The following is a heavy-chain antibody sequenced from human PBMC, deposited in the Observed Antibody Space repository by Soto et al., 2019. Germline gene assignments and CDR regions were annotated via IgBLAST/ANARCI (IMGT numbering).Heavy chain of an antibody. CDR1: GFTFSTYA. V-gene: IGHV3-23*01. CDR2: ISGSGRRI. Sequence: EVQLLESGGGLVQPGGSRRLSWAAAGFTFSTYAMNWVRQAPGNGLEWVSAISGSGRRIHYADSVKGRFTISRDNSKNTLYLQMNSLSDADTAVYHCVKGYWKGDVWGQGTTVSVSS. J-gene: IGHJ6*02. D-gene: IGHD1-1*01. CDR3: VKGYWKGDV.